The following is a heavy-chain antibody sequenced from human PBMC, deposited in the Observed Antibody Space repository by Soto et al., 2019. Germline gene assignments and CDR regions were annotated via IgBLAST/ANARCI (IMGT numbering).Heavy chain of an antibody. D-gene: IGHD4-17*01. CDR3: ASHPGPYGDYDDY. CDR1: GGTFSSYA. J-gene: IGHJ4*02. CDR2: IIPIFGTA. Sequence: GASVKVSCKASGGTFSSYAISWVRQAPGQGLEWMGGIIPIFGTANYAQKFQGRVAITADKSTSTAYMELSSLRSEDTAVYYCASHPGPYGDYDDYWGQGTLVTAPQ. V-gene: IGHV1-69*06.